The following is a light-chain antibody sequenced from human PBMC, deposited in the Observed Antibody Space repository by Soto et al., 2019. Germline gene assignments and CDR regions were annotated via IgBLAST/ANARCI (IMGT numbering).Light chain of an antibody. Sequence: EIVLTQSPGTLSLSPGERATLSCRASQSVSSNYLAWYQQKPGQAPRLLIYGASSRATGITDRFGGSGSGTDFTLTISRLAPEDFAVYYCQQYATSPLTFGGGTKVEIK. CDR3: QQYATSPLT. CDR2: GAS. J-gene: IGKJ4*01. V-gene: IGKV3-20*01. CDR1: QSVSSNY.